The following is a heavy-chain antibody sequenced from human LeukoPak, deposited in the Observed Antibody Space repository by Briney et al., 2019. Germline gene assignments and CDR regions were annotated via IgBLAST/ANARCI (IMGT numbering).Heavy chain of an antibody. CDR3: ARDNWNYGSSMDV. CDR1: GGSFSSYY. J-gene: IGHJ6*02. V-gene: IGHV4-59*01. D-gene: IGHD1-7*01. Sequence: AETLSLTCTVSGGSFSSYYWSWIRQPPGKGLEWIGYIYYSGSTNHNPSLKSRVTISVDTSKNQFSLKLSSVTAADTAVYHCARDNWNYGSSMDVWGQGTTVTVSS. CDR2: IYYSGST.